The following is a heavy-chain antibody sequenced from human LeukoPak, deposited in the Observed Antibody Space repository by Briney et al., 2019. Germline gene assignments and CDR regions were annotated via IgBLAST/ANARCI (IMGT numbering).Heavy chain of an antibody. CDR2: IFLADDK. J-gene: IGHJ1*01. CDR1: GFSLSTRGGG. D-gene: IGHD3-10*01. Sequence: SGPTLIKPTETLTLTCTISGFSLSTRGGGVGWMRQTQGKALERLGFIFLADDKRYSPSLTSRPTITKDTSRNQVVLTMTNLDPVDTATYYCAHRPHYSGSGSYSFQHWGQGTLVTVSS. V-gene: IGHV2-5*02. CDR3: AHRPHYSGSGSYSFQH.